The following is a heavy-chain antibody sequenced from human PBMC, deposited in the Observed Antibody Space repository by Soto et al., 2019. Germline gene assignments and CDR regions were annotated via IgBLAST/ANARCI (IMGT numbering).Heavy chain of an antibody. CDR3: AKDRDYYDSSGLSPAGPHAEYFQH. CDR1: GFTFGSYA. J-gene: IGHJ1*01. D-gene: IGHD3-22*01. V-gene: IGHV3-23*01. CDR2: ISGSGGST. Sequence: QPGGSLRLSSPAPGFTFGSYAMSWVGQAPGKGLEWVSAISGSGGSTYYADSVKGRFTISRDNSKNTLYLQMNSLRAEDTAVYYCAKDRDYYDSSGLSPAGPHAEYFQHWGQGTLVTVSS.